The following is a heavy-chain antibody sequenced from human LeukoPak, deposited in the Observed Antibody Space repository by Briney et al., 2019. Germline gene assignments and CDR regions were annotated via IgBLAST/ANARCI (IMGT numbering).Heavy chain of an antibody. V-gene: IGHV1-18*01. CDR3: ARDGPDSYDSSGSHY. Sequence: ASVKVSCKASGYTFTSYGISWVRQAPGQGLEWMGWISAYNGNTNYAQKLQGRVTMTTDTSTSTAYMEPRSLRSDDTAVYYCARDGPDSYDSSGSHYWGQGTLVTVSS. J-gene: IGHJ4*02. D-gene: IGHD3-22*01. CDR1: GYTFTSYG. CDR2: ISAYNGNT.